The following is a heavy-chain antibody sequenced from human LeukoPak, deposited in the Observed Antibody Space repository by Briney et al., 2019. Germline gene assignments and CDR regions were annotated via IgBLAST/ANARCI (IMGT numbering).Heavy chain of an antibody. CDR1: GGTFSSYA. CDR2: IIPIFGTA. D-gene: IGHD3-3*01. J-gene: IGHJ3*02. V-gene: IGHV1-69*05. CDR3: ARDIGGNAFDI. Sequence: ASVKVSCKASGGTFSSYAISWVRQAPGQGLEWMGGIIPIFGTANYAQKFQGRVTITTDESTSTAYMELSRLRSDDTAVYYCARDIGGNAFDIWGQGTMVTVSS.